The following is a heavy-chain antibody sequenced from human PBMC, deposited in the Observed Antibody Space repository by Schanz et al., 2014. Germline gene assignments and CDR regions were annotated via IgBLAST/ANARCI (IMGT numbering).Heavy chain of an antibody. CDR2: ISGSGGST. Sequence: EVQLLESGGGLVQPGGSLRLSCAASGFTFSSYAMSWVRQAPGKGLEWVSAISGSGGSTYYADSVKGRFTISRDSSKNTLYLQMSSLRADDTAVYYCAKAADWPVTRFDPWGQGTLVTVSS. CDR1: GFTFSSYA. D-gene: IGHD3-9*01. J-gene: IGHJ5*02. CDR3: AKAADWPVTRFDP. V-gene: IGHV3-23*01.